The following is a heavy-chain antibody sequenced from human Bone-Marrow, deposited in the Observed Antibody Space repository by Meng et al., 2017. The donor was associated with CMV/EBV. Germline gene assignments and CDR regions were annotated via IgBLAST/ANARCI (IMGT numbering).Heavy chain of an antibody. Sequence: SCSVSGGSISTNAYYWSWIRQHPGKGLEWIAFIYYTGSTYYNPSLKSRVPIVVDTSKNQFSLKLNSVTAADTAVYYCARVSKDYPHYYYYGMDVWGQGTAVTVSS. CDR3: ARVSKDYPHYYYYGMDV. CDR2: IYYTGST. D-gene: IGHD3-16*01. V-gene: IGHV4-31*02. J-gene: IGHJ6*02. CDR1: GGSISTNAYY.